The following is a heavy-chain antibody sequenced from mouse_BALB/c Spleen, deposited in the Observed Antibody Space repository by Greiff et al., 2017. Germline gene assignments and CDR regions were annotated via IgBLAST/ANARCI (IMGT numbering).Heavy chain of an antibody. V-gene: IGHV5-4*02. CDR3: ARDLRLRFAY. CDR2: ISDGGSYT. CDR1: GFTFSDYY. D-gene: IGHD1-2*01. J-gene: IGHJ3*01. Sequence: EVKVVESGGGLVQPGGSRKLSCAASGFTFSDYYMYWVRQTPEKRLEWVATISDGGSYTYYPDSVKGRFTISRDNAKNNLYLQMSSLKSEDTAMYYCARDLRLRFAYWGQGTLVTVSA.